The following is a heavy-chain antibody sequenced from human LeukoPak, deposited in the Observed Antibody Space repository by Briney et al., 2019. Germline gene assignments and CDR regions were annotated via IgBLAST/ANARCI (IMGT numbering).Heavy chain of an antibody. J-gene: IGHJ4*02. Sequence: PGRSLRLSCAASGFTFDDYAMHWVRQAPGKGLEWVSSISWHSGSIGYAESVKGRFTISRDNAKNCLYLQMNSLRAEDTAVYYCARDRLSSLRSRWNPYYWGQGTLVTVSS. CDR2: ISWHSGSI. CDR1: GFTFDDYA. D-gene: IGHD6-13*01. CDR3: ARDRLSSLRSRWNPYY. V-gene: IGHV3-9*01.